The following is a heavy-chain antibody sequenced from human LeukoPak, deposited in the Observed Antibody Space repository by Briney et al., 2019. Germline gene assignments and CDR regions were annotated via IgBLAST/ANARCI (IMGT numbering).Heavy chain of an antibody. Sequence: PSETLSLTCAVSGGSFSGYYWSWIRQPPGKGLEWIGEINHSGSTNYNPSLKSRVTISVDTSKNQFSLKLSSVTAADTAAYYCARGHGGYYYDSSGYYLFGWGQGTLVTVSP. V-gene: IGHV4-34*01. D-gene: IGHD3-22*01. J-gene: IGHJ4*02. CDR1: GGSFSGYY. CDR2: INHSGST. CDR3: ARGHGGYYYDSSGYYLFG.